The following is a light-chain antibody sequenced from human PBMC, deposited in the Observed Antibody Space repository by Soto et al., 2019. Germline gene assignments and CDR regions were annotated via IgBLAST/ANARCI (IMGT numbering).Light chain of an antibody. CDR1: SSDVGGYNF. Sequence: QSALTQPPSASGSPGQSVTISCTGTSSDVGGYNFVSWYQQHPGKVPKPMIYEVSKRPSGVPDRFSGSKSGNTASLTVSGLQAEDEADYYCCSFGGGNKVLFGGGTKVTVL. V-gene: IGLV2-8*01. CDR3: CSFGGGNKVL. CDR2: EVS. J-gene: IGLJ3*02.